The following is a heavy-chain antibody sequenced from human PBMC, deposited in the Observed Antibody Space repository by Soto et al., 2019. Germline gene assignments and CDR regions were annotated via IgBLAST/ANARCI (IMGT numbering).Heavy chain of an antibody. CDR2: IRYDGSNE. V-gene: IGHV3-33*01. CDR1: ASIFSCCG. CDR3: ARDVVGATAFRGYFDY. Sequence: QVQLVQSGGGVVQPGRSLRLSCAAPASIFSCCGMHWVRQAPGKGLEWVAIIRYDGSNEDYADSVKGRFTISRDNSKNTLYLQMNSLRVEDSAVYYCARDVVGATAFRGYFDYWGQGALVTVSS. D-gene: IGHD1-26*01. J-gene: IGHJ4*02.